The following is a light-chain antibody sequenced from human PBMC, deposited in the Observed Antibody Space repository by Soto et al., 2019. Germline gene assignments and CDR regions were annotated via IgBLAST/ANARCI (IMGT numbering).Light chain of an antibody. V-gene: IGKV1-5*01. J-gene: IGKJ1*01. CDR1: QSISSW. Sequence: DIQMTQSPSTLSASVGDRVTITCRASQSISSWLAWYQQKPGKAPKLLIYDASSLESGVPSRFSGRGSGTEFALTVSRLQPDDFATYSCQQYNSYRGTFGKGTTVEIK. CDR2: DAS. CDR3: QQYNSYRGT.